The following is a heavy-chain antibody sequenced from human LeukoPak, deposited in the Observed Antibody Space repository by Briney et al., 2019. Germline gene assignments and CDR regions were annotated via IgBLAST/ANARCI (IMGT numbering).Heavy chain of an antibody. CDR3: ASTALPTYYYYYYYMDV. CDR2: IIPIFGTA. V-gene: IGHV1-69*05. D-gene: IGHD5-18*01. Sequence: SVKVSCKASGGTFSSYAISWVRQAPGQGLEWTGGIIPIFGTANYAQKFQGRVTITTDESTSTAYMELSSLRSEDTAVYYCASTALPTYYYYYYYMDVWGKGTTVTVSS. CDR1: GGTFSSYA. J-gene: IGHJ6*03.